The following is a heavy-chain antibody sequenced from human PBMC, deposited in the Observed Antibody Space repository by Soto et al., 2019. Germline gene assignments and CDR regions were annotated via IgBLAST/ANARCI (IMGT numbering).Heavy chain of an antibody. V-gene: IGHV3-15*07. J-gene: IGHJ4*02. CDR1: GFPSRPPY. D-gene: IGHD2-2*01. CDR3: TTDNCRSSTCYLNY. CDR2: IKSKNVGETT. Sequence: GGPLELSCPASGFPSRPPYINGARQLPGKGLEWVGRIKSKNVGETTDFSAPVKGRFALSRDDSRNTVSLQMNSLKSEDTAIYYCTTDNCRSSTCYLNYWGQGALVTVS.